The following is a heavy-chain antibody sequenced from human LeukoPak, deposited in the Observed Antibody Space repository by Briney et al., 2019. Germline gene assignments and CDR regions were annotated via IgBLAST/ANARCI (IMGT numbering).Heavy chain of an antibody. CDR2: IWYDGSNK. CDR3: ARDRGYCSGGSCYSVYYYGMDV. D-gene: IGHD2-15*01. V-gene: IGHV3-33*01. J-gene: IGHJ6*02. CDR1: GFTFSSYG. Sequence: PGGSLRLSCAASGFTFSSYGMHWVRQAPGKGLEWVAVIWYDGSNKYYADSVKGRFTISIDNSKNTLYLQMNSLRAEDTAVYYCARDRGYCSGGSCYSVYYYGMDVWGQGTTVTVSS.